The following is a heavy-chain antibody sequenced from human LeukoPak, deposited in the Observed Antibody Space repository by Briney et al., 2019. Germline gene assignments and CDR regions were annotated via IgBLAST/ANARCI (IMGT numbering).Heavy chain of an antibody. V-gene: IGHV4-39*07. CDR1: GGSISSSSYY. CDR2: IYYSGST. D-gene: IGHD3-10*01. CDR3: ARDARVQKWFGEVIMTTTYYFDD. Sequence: SETLSLTCTVSGGSISSSSYYWGWIRQPPGKGLEWIGSIYYSGSTYYNPSLKSRVTISVDTSKNQFSLKLTSVTAADTAVYYCARDARVQKWFGEVIMTTTYYFDDWGQGTLVTVSS. J-gene: IGHJ4*02.